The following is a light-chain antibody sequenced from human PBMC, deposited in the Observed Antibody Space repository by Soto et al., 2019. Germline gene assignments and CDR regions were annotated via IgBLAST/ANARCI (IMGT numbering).Light chain of an antibody. V-gene: IGKV1-5*03. CDR2: KAS. J-gene: IGKJ1*01. Sequence: DIPLTQSPSTLSASLGDRVTITCRASQTISSWLAWYQQKPGKAPKXXIYKASTLKSGVPSRFSGSGSGTEFTLTISSLQPDDFATYYCQHYNSYSEAFGQGTKVDIK. CDR3: QHYNSYSEA. CDR1: QTISSW.